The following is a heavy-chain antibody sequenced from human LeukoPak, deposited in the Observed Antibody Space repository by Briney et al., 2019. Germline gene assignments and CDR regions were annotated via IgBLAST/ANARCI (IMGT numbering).Heavy chain of an antibody. CDR1: GYTFTSYA. CDR2: MNTNTGNP. D-gene: IGHD6-13*01. Sequence: ASVKVSCKASGYTFTSYAMNWVRQAPGQGLEWTGWMNTNTGNPTYAQGFTGRFVFSLDTSVNTTYLQISSLKTEDTAVYYCARRRSSSPRFLNWFDPWGQGTLVTVSS. V-gene: IGHV7-4-1*02. CDR3: ARRRSSSPRFLNWFDP. J-gene: IGHJ5*02.